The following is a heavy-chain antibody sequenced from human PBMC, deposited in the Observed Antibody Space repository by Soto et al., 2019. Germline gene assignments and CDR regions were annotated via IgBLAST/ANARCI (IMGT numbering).Heavy chain of an antibody. CDR1: GYTFTSYA. CDR3: ARDLARRDRYVASRFDP. D-gene: IGHD5-12*01. V-gene: IGHV1-3*01. CDR2: INAGDGNT. J-gene: IGHJ5*02. Sequence: QVQLVQSGAEVKKPGASVKVSCKASGYTFTSYAMHWVRQAPGQRLEWMGWINAGDGNTKYSQKFQGRVTITRDTSASTAYMELSSLRSEDTAVYYCARDLARRDRYVASRFDPWGQGTQVTVSS.